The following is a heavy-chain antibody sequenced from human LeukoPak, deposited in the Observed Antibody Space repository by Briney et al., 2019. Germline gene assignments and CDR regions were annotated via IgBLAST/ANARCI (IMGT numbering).Heavy chain of an antibody. CDR1: GFTFSSYA. CDR2: ISYDGSNK. CDR3: ASSSTSYPFDY. J-gene: IGHJ4*02. Sequence: PGGSLRLSCAASGFTFSSYAMHWVRQAPGKGLEWVAVISYDGSNKYYADSVKGRFTISRDNSKNTLYLQMNSLRAEDTAVYYCASSSTSYPFDYWGQGTLVTVSS. V-gene: IGHV3-30-3*01. D-gene: IGHD2-2*01.